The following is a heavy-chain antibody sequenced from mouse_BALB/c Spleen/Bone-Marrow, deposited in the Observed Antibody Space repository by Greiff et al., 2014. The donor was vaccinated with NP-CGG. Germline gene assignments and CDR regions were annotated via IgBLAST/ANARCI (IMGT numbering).Heavy chain of an antibody. J-gene: IGHJ1*01. Sequence: QVQLQQSGPGLVAPSQSLSITCTVSGFSLTSYGVHWVRQPPGKGLEWLGVIWAGGSTNYNSALMSRLSISKDNSMSQVFLKMNSLQTDDTAMHYCARVYLWCFGVWGAGTTVTVSS. CDR1: GFSLTSYG. CDR3: ARVYLWCFGV. D-gene: IGHD2-3*01. V-gene: IGHV2-9*02. CDR2: IWAGGST.